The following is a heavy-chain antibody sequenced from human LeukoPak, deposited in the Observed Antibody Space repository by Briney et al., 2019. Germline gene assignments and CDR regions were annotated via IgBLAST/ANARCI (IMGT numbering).Heavy chain of an antibody. V-gene: IGHV3-7*01. Sequence: GGSLRLSCAVSGFTFSNYWMSWVRQAPGKGLEWVANIKKDGSEKYYVDSVRARFTISRDNARNSLFLQMNSLRDDDTAVYYCARGGKFYYDTSGTPRDFWGQGTLDTVSS. J-gene: IGHJ4*02. D-gene: IGHD3-22*01. CDR2: IKKDGSEK. CDR1: GFTFSNYW. CDR3: ARGGKFYYDTSGTPRDF.